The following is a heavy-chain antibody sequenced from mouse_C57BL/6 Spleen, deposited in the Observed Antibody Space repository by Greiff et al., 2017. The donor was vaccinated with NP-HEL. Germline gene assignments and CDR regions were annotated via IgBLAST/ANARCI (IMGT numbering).Heavy chain of an antibody. D-gene: IGHD2-4*01. J-gene: IGHJ2*01. CDR1: GFNFKNTY. CDR2: IDPANGNT. CDR3: ARCVDYDGGYYFDY. V-gene: IGHV14-3*01. Sequence: EVQLQQSVAELVRPGASVKLSCTASGFNFKNTYMHWVKQRPEQGLEWIGRIDPANGNTKYAPKFQGKATITADTSSNTAYLQLSSLTSEDTAIYYCARCVDYDGGYYFDYWGQGTTLTVSS.